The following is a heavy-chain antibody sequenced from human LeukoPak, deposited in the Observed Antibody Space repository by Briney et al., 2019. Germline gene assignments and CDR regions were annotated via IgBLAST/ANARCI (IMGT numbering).Heavy chain of an antibody. CDR1: GYTFTDYY. Sequence: ASVKVSCKASGYTFTDYYIHWGRQAPGQGLEWMGWINPNSGGSNNAQKFQGRVAMTRDTSISTAYMELSSLRSGDTAVFYCARRGDNEGYDYWGQGTLVTVSS. V-gene: IGHV1-2*02. CDR2: INPNSGGS. J-gene: IGHJ4*02. D-gene: IGHD1-1*01. CDR3: ARRGDNEGYDY.